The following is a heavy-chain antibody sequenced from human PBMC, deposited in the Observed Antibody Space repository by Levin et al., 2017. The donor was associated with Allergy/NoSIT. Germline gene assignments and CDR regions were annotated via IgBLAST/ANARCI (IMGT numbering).Heavy chain of an antibody. V-gene: IGHV4-34*01. Sequence: KSSETLSLTCAVYGGSFSGYYWSWIRQPPGKGLEWIGEINHSGSTNYNPSLKSRVTISVDTSKNQFSLKLSSVTAADTAVYYCARGSLWFGEPLNDYWGQGTLVTVSS. CDR1: GGSFSGYY. CDR3: ARGSLWFGEPLNDY. J-gene: IGHJ4*02. D-gene: IGHD3-10*01. CDR2: INHSGST.